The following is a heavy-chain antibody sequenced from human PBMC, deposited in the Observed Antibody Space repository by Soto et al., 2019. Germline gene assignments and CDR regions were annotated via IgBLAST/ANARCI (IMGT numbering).Heavy chain of an antibody. Sequence: EVQLVESGGGLVKPGGSLRLSCAASGFTFNTYDMNWVRQAPGKGLEWVSSITTSSAYIYYADSLKGRITISRDNAKNSLFLQMNRLRAEDTAVYYCVRSGTARLLRHSWFDTWGQGTLVTVSP. D-gene: IGHD2-21*01. CDR3: VRSGTARLLRHSWFDT. J-gene: IGHJ5*02. CDR2: ITTSSAYI. V-gene: IGHV3-21*01. CDR1: GFTFNTYD.